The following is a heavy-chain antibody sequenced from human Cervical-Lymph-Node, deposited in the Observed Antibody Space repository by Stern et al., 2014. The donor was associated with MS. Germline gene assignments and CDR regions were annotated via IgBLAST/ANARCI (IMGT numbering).Heavy chain of an antibody. CDR2: ICHDGSYR. CDR3: AREAWLHDHNFDY. Sequence: QVQLVQSGGGVVQPGRSLSLSCSASGFSFSNHVMHWVRQAPGKGPEWVASICHDGSYRSYGDSAKGRFTVSRDNSNNILTPQMNYLEAKDTAVYCYAREAWLHDHNFDYWGQGTLVTVSS. V-gene: IGHV3-33*01. D-gene: IGHD5-24*01. CDR1: GFSFSNHV. J-gene: IGHJ4*02.